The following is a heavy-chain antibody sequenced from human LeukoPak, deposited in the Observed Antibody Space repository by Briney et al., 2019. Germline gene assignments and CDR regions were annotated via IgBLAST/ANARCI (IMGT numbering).Heavy chain of an antibody. CDR1: GFTFNDYA. J-gene: IGHJ4*02. V-gene: IGHV3-23*01. Sequence: GGSLRLSCAASGFTFNDYAINWVRQAPGKGLEWVSVISGGTGGSTYCADSVKGRFTISRDNSKNTLYLQMNSLRAEDTAVYYCAKRGSSSWTQFDYWGQGTLVTVSS. CDR2: ISGGTGGST. CDR3: AKRGSSSWTQFDY. D-gene: IGHD6-13*01.